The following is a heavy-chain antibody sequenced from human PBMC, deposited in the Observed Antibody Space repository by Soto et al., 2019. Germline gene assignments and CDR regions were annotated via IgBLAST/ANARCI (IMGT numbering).Heavy chain of an antibody. Sequence: GGSLRLSCAASGFTFSSYGMHWVRQAPGKGLEWVAVISYDGSNKYYADSVKGRFTISRDNSKNTLYLQMNSLRAEVTAVYYCAKDGSGYDWDRYYYYGMDVWGQGTTVTVSS. CDR1: GFTFSSYG. D-gene: IGHD5-12*01. CDR3: AKDGSGYDWDRYYYYGMDV. V-gene: IGHV3-30*18. J-gene: IGHJ6*02. CDR2: ISYDGSNK.